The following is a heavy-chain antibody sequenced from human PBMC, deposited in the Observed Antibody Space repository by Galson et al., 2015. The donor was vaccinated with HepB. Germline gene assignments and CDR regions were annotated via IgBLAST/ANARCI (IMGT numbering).Heavy chain of an antibody. V-gene: IGHV3-30*02. CDR1: GFMFSNSG. CDR3: AKDSERRPKLFQYYFDS. Sequence: SLRLSCAASGFMFSNSGMHWVRQAPGKGLEWVAYIRYNARNIFYTDSVKGRFTISRDNFKNTVSLQMTSLRPEDTAVYYCAKDSERRPKLFQYYFDSWGPGTLVTVSS. D-gene: IGHD2-15*01. J-gene: IGHJ4*02. CDR2: IRYNARNI.